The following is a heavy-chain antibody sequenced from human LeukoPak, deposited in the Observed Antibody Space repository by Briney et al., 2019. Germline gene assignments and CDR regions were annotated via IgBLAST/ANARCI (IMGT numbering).Heavy chain of an antibody. J-gene: IGHJ6*04. CDR2: IKQDGSER. CDR3: AELGITMIGGV. Sequence: GGSLRLSCAASGFTFSSYWMSWVRQAPGKGLEWVANIKQDGSERYYVDSVKGRFTISRDNAKNSLNLQMNSLRAEDTAVYYCAELGITMIGGVWGKGTTVTISS. V-gene: IGHV3-7*01. CDR1: GFTFSSYW. D-gene: IGHD3-10*02.